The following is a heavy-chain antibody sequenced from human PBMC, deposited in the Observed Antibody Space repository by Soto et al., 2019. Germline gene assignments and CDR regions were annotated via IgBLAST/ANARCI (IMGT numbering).Heavy chain of an antibody. CDR1: GFTFSSYE. Sequence: GGSLRLSCAASGFTFSSYEMNWVRQAPGKGLEWVSYISSSCSTIYYADSVKGRFTISRDNAKNSLYLQMNSLRAEDTAVYYCARSPNRIYDSSGYYFDYWGQGTLVTVSS. D-gene: IGHD3-22*01. CDR2: ISSSCSTI. J-gene: IGHJ4*02. V-gene: IGHV3-48*03. CDR3: ARSPNRIYDSSGYYFDY.